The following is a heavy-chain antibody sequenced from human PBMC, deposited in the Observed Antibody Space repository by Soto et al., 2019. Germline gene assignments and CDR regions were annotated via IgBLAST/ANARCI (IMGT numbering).Heavy chain of an antibody. CDR2: ISAYNGNT. V-gene: IGHV1-18*01. CDR3: ARSGNYQPGY. D-gene: IGHD1-26*01. Sequence: ASADDSDKASGYTFTSYGISWVRQAPGQGLEWMGWISAYNGNTNYAQKLQGRVTMTTDTSTSTAYMELRSLRSDDTAVYYCARSGNYQPGYWRHRPLVPVSS. J-gene: IGHJ4*01. CDR1: GYTFTSYG.